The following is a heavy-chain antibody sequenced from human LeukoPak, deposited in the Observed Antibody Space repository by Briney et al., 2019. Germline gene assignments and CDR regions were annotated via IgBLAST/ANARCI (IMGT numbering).Heavy chain of an antibody. CDR3: ARDGPLDH. V-gene: IGHV3-7*01. CDR2: IKQDGSEK. CDR1: GFTFSSYW. J-gene: IGHJ5*02. Sequence: GGPLRLSCVASGFTFSSYWMSWVRQAPGKGLEWVANIKQDGSEKYYVDSVKGRFTISRDNAKNSLYLQMNSLRAEDTAVYYCARDGPLDHWGQGTLVTVSS.